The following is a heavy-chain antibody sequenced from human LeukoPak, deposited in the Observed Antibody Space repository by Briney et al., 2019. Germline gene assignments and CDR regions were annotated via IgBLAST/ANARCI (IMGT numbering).Heavy chain of an antibody. D-gene: IGHD2-2*01. Sequence: PGGSLRLSCAASGFTFSSYAMSWVRQAPGKGLEWVSAISGSGGSTYYADSVKGRFTISRDNSKNTLYLQMNSLRAEDTAVYYCAKDAGDIVVVPAVYTQLDYYYYMDVWGKGTTVTVSS. V-gene: IGHV3-23*01. J-gene: IGHJ6*03. CDR3: AKDAGDIVVVPAVYTQLDYYYYMDV. CDR2: ISGSGGST. CDR1: GFTFSSYA.